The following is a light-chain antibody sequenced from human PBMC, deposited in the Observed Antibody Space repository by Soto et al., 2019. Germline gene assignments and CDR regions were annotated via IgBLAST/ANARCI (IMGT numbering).Light chain of an antibody. Sequence: DIPMTQSPSTLSGAVGDRVTITCRASQTIIIWLSRYQQKPGKSPKLLIYKASTLKSGVPSKFSGSGSGTEFTIAISSLQPDDVGNYYCKHYSNKSEAFGKGNKVERK. CDR1: QTIIIW. CDR2: KAS. V-gene: IGKV1-5*03. J-gene: IGKJ1*01. CDR3: KHYSNKSEA.